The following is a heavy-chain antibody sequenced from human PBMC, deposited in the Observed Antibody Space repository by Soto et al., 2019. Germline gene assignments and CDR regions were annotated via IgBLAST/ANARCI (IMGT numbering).Heavy chain of an antibody. V-gene: IGHV1-69*13. J-gene: IGHJ6*02. D-gene: IGHD5-12*01. Sequence: GASVKVSCKASGGTFSSYAISWVRQAPGQGLEWMGGIIPIFGTANYAQKFQGRVTITADESTSTAYMELSSLRSEDTAVYYCATRHIVATINPVSYGYYYYGMDVWGQGTTVTVSX. CDR3: ATRHIVATINPVSYGYYYYGMDV. CDR1: GGTFSSYA. CDR2: IIPIFGTA.